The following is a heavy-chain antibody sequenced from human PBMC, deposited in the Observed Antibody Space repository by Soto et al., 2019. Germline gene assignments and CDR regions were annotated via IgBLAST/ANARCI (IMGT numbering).Heavy chain of an antibody. CDR3: AADVGGYIYGLARH. J-gene: IGHJ4*02. CDR2: INPGGGNT. D-gene: IGHD4-17*01. Sequence: ASVKVSCKASGYTLTNYYMHWVRQALGQGLEWMGIINPGGGNTNYAQKYQGRVTMTRDTSTSTVYMELSSLRLEDTGVYYCAADVGGYIYGLARHWGPGNLVTAS. V-gene: IGHV1-46*01. CDR1: GYTLTNYY.